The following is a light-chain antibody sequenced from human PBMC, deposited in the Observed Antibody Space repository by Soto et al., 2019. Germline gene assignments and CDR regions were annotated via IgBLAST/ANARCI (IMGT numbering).Light chain of an antibody. CDR2: EVS. V-gene: IGLV2-14*01. Sequence: QSVLTQPASVSGSPGQSITISCTGTSSDVGGYNYVSWYQQHPGKAPKLLIYEVSNRPSGVSNRFSGSKSGNTASLTISGLQAEDEAEYYCGSYTSSSTLVFGGGTKLTVL. CDR1: SSDVGGYNY. CDR3: GSYTSSSTLV. J-gene: IGLJ3*02.